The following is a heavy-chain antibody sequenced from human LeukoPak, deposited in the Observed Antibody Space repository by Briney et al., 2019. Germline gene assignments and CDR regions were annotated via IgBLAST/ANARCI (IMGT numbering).Heavy chain of an antibody. Sequence: GGSLRLSCAASGFTFSNAWMSWVRQAPGKGREWVGRIKSKTDGGTTDYAAPVKGRFTISRDDSKNTLYLQMNSLKAEDTAVYYCTTRGVSFTIFGVVPDYWGQGTLVTVSS. J-gene: IGHJ4*02. CDR1: GFTFSNAW. CDR2: IKSKTDGGTT. V-gene: IGHV3-15*01. CDR3: TTRGVSFTIFGVVPDY. D-gene: IGHD3-3*01.